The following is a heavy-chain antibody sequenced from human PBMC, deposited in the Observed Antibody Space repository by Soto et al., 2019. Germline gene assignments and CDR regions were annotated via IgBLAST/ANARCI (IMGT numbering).Heavy chain of an antibody. Sequence: EVQLLESGGGLIHPGGSLRLSCAASGLTFTTYAMRWVRQAPGKGLEWVSAISASGDITYYADSVKGRFTISRDSSKNTLYLQMNGMRAEDTAIDYCAKDSNLIPWGSNHWGQGTLVTVSS. CDR2: ISASGDIT. CDR1: GLTFTTYA. D-gene: IGHD3-10*01. V-gene: IGHV3-23*01. CDR3: AKDSNLIPWGSNH. J-gene: IGHJ5*02.